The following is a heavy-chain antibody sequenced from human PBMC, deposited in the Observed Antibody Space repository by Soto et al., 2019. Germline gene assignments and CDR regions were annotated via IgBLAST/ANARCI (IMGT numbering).Heavy chain of an antibody. CDR3: TRRGYYYDSSGKWQYGMDV. D-gene: IGHD3-22*01. J-gene: IGHJ6*02. CDR2: IRSKANSYAT. CDR1: GFTFSGSA. Sequence: GGSLRLSCAASGFTFSGSAMHWVRQASGKGLEWVGRIRSKANSYATAYAASVKGRFTISRDDSKNTAYLQMNSLKTEDTAVYYCTRRGYYYDSSGKWQYGMDVWGQGTTVTAP. V-gene: IGHV3-73*01.